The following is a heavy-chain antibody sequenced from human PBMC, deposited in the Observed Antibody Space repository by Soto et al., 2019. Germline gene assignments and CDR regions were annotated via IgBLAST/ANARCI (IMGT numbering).Heavy chain of an antibody. CDR3: SIEFYDSGGTYHGDHAFHI. CDR1: GITFTMVW. J-gene: IGHJ3*02. CDR2: IKSKTDGGTA. D-gene: IGHD3-22*01. V-gene: IGHV3-15*01. Sequence: GGSLTLSCAASGITFTMVWMTWFRQAPGKGLEWVGRIKSKTDGGTADHAPPVKGRLTISRDDSKNTVYLKMNSLKTEDTAVYYCSIEFYDSGGTYHGDHAFHIWGQGTTVTVSS.